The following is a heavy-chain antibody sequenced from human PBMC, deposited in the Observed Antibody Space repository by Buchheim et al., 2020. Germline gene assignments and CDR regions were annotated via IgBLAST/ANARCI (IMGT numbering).Heavy chain of an antibody. V-gene: IGHV3-23*01. J-gene: IGHJ6*03. D-gene: IGHD2/OR15-2a*01. Sequence: EVQLLESGGALIQPGGSLRISCAASGFTFSSYVMTWVRQAPGKGLEWVSTINDNAGGTYYADSVKGRFTISRDNSENRLHLHMNSLRAEDTAVYYCAKGAASNPYYYYYMDVWGKGTT. CDR1: GFTFSSYV. CDR3: AKGAASNPYYYYYMDV. CDR2: INDNAGGT.